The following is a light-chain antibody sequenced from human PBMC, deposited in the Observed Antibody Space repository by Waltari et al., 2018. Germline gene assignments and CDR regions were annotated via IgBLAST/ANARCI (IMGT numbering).Light chain of an antibody. J-gene: IGKJ1*01. CDR2: GAS. Sequence: EIVMTQSPATLSVSPGERATLSCRASQSVSSNLAWYQQKHGQAPRLLIYGASTRATGIPARFSGSGSATDFTLTISRLQSEDFSVYYCQQYNNWPPRWTFGQGTKVEIK. V-gene: IGKV3-15*01. CDR3: QQYNNWPPRWT. CDR1: QSVSSN.